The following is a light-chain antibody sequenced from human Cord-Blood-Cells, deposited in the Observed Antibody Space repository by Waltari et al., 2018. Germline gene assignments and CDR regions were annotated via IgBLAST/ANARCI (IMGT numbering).Light chain of an antibody. Sequence: EIVITQSPATLSVSPGESATLTCRASQSVSSNLAWYQQKPGQAPRPLIYGASTRATGIPARFSGSGSGTEFTLTISSLQSEDFAVYYCQQYNNWPPFTFGPGTKVDIK. V-gene: IGKV3-15*01. CDR1: QSVSSN. CDR2: GAS. CDR3: QQYNNWPPFT. J-gene: IGKJ3*01.